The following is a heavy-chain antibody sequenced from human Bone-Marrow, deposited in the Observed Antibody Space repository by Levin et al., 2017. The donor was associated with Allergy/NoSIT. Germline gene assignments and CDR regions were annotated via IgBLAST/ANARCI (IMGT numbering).Heavy chain of an antibody. Sequence: GESLKISCAASGFTFSSYAMSWVRQAPGKGLEWVSAISGSGGSTYYADSVKGRFTISRDNSKNTLYLQMNSLRAEDTAVYYCAKDVTEYSSSDDAFDIWGQGTMVTVSS. V-gene: IGHV3-23*01. D-gene: IGHD6-6*01. CDR3: AKDVTEYSSSDDAFDI. CDR2: ISGSGGST. CDR1: GFTFSSYA. J-gene: IGHJ3*02.